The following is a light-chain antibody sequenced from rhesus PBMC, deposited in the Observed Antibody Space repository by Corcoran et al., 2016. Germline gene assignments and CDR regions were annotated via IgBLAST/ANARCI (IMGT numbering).Light chain of an antibody. J-gene: IGLJ1*01. CDR2: EVS. CDR3: SSYAGSNTFDI. V-gene: IGLV2-32*02. Sequence: QAALTQPRSVSGSPGLSVTISCTGTSSDIGGYNYVSWYQQQPGPAPKLMIYEVSKRPSGVSDRFSGSKSGNTASLTISGRQAEDEADYYCSSYAGSNTFDIFGAGTRLTVL. CDR1: SSDIGGYNY.